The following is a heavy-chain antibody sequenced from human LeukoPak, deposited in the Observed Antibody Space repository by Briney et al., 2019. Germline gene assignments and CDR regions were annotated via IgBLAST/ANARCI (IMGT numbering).Heavy chain of an antibody. Sequence: SETLSLTCSVSGGAISNFYWSWIRQAAGKGLEWIGQIYGSGGTNYNPSLKSRVTTSTDKSKNQISPRLTSVTAADTAVYYCARNRTSYYGEIPFDVWGQGTMVTVSS. J-gene: IGHJ3*01. D-gene: IGHD3/OR15-3a*01. V-gene: IGHV4-4*07. CDR1: GGAISNFY. CDR3: ARNRTSYYGEIPFDV. CDR2: IYGSGGT.